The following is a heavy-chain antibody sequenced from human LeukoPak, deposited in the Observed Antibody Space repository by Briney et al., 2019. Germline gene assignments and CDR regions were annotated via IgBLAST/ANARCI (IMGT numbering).Heavy chain of an antibody. J-gene: IGHJ3*02. CDR1: GGSISSSNW. Sequence: SGTLSLTCAVSGGSISSSNWWSWVRQPPGKGLEWIGEIYHSGSTNYNPSLKSRVTISVDKSKNQFSLKLSSVTAADTAVYYCAREGPILTGYPPLDIWAQGTMAPAS. CDR3: AREGPILTGYPPLDI. V-gene: IGHV4-4*02. CDR2: IYHSGST. D-gene: IGHD3-9*01.